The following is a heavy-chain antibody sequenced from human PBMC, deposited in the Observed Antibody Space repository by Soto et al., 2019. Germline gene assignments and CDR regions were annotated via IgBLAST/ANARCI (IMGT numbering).Heavy chain of an antibody. V-gene: IGHV1-2*02. CDR3: GRAHALGFSNWFDP. CDR1: GYIFSANY. CDR2: INPHSGAT. D-gene: IGHD3-10*01. J-gene: IGHJ5*02. Sequence: ASVKVSCKASGYIFSANYIHWVRQAPGQGLEWLGWINPHSGATNYAQKFLGRVTMSADTSASTAYMDLARLKYDDTAVYYCGRAHALGFSNWFDPWGRGTLVTVSS.